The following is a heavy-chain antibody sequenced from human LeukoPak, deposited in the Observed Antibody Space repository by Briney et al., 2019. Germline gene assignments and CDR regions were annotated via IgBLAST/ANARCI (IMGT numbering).Heavy chain of an antibody. V-gene: IGHV3-23*01. Sequence: GGSLRLSCAASGFTFSSYAMSWVRQAPGKGLAWASAISGSGGSTYYADSVKGRFTISRDNSKHTLYLQMNSLRAEDTAVYYCASPVPGTYYFDYWGQGTLVTVSS. CDR3: ASPVPGTYYFDY. CDR2: ISGSGGST. J-gene: IGHJ4*02. CDR1: GFTFSSYA.